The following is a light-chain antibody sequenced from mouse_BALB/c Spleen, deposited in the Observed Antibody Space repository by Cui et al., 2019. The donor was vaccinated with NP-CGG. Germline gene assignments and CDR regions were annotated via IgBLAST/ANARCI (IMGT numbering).Light chain of an antibody. J-gene: IGLJ1*01. CDR1: TGAVTTSNY. CDR3: ALWYSNHWV. V-gene: IGLV1*01. Sequence: QAVVTQESALTTSSGETVTLSCRSNTGAVTTSNYANWIQEKPDHLFTGLIGGTNNRAPGVPARFSGSLVADKAALTITGAQTEYEAIYFCALWYSNHWVFGGGTKLTVL. CDR2: GTN.